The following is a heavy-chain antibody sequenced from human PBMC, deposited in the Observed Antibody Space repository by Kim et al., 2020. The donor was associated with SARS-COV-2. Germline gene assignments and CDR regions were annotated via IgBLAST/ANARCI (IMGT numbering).Heavy chain of an antibody. CDR1: GYTFTSYY. V-gene: IGHV1-46*01. D-gene: IGHD5-18*01. J-gene: IGHJ4*02. CDR3: ARDRLSYGYEMMSGY. Sequence: ASVKVSCKASGYTFTSYYMHWVRQAPGQGLEWMGIINPSGGSTSYAQKFQGRVTMTRDTSTSTVYMELSSLRSEDTAVYYCARDRLSYGYEMMSGYWGQGTLVTVSS. CDR2: INPSGGST.